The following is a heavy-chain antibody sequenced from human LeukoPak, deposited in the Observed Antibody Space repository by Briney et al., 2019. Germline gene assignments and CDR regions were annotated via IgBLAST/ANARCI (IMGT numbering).Heavy chain of an antibody. Sequence: ASVKVSCKVSGYTLTELSMHWVRQAPGKGLEWMGGFDPEDGGTIYAQKFQGRVTMTEDTSTDTAYMELSSLRSEDTAVYYCATGLDFLTWFDYWGQGTLVTVSS. D-gene: IGHD3/OR15-3a*01. J-gene: IGHJ4*02. CDR2: FDPEDGGT. CDR3: ATGLDFLTWFDY. V-gene: IGHV1-24*01. CDR1: GYTLTELS.